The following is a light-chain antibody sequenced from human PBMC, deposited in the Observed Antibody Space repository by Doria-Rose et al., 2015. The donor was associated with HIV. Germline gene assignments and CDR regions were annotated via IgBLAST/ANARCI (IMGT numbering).Light chain of an antibody. CDR2: DAA. V-gene: IGKV3-20*01. Sequence: TQSPGTLSLSPGERATLSCRASQRVKSSYFAWYQQKPGQAPRLLIYDAATRATGITDRFSGSGSGTDFTHTISRLEPEDVAVYYCQQYGTSRGTFGQGTRLEIK. CDR1: QRVKSSY. J-gene: IGKJ5*01. CDR3: QQYGTSRGT.